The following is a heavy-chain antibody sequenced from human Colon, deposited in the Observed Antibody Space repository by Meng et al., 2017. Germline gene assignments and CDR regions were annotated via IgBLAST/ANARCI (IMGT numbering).Heavy chain of an antibody. CDR2: IYSSGST. CDR1: GVSVKSGIYY. D-gene: IGHD5-12*01. J-gene: IGHJ4*02. Sequence: QGPVQESGGGRVRPSVSLSLPCNVSGVSVKSGIYYWNWLRPAQGKTLEWIGYIYSSGSTTYNPSLKSRVTISLDTHKNQFSLKLTSVTDADTVVYYCAREGPIALAGYDYWGQGTLVTVSS. V-gene: IGHV4-61*01. CDR3: AREGPIALAGYDY.